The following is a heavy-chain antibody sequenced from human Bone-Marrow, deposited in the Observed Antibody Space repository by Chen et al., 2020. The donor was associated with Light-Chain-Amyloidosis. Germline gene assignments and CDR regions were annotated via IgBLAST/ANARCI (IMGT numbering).Heavy chain of an antibody. CDR2: IYPDDSDD. Sequence: EVQLEQSGPEVKKPGESLKISCKGSGYTFPNYWIGWVRQMPGKGLEWMGVIYPDDSDDRYSPSFEGQVTISADKSITTAYLQWRSLKASDTAMYYCARRGDGYNFDYWGQGTLVTVSS. CDR1: GYTFPNYW. J-gene: IGHJ4*02. D-gene: IGHD5-12*01. CDR3: ARRGDGYNFDY. V-gene: IGHV5-51*01.